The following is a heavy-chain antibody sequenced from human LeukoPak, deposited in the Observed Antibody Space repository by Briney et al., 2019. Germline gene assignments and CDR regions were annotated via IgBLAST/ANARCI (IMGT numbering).Heavy chain of an antibody. CDR3: ARAHRDPMVRGVICLDY. V-gene: IGHV4-30-2*01. Sequence: SQTLSLTCTVSGGSISSGGYYWSWIRQPPGKGLEWIGYIYHSGSTYYNPSLKSRVTISVDRSKNQFSLKLSSVTAADTAVYYCARAHRDPMVRGVICLDYWGQGTLVTVSS. CDR2: IYHSGST. CDR1: GGSISSGGYY. J-gene: IGHJ4*02. D-gene: IGHD3-10*01.